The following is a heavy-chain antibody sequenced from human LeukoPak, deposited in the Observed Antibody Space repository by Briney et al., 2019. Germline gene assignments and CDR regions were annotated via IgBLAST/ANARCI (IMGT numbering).Heavy chain of an antibody. CDR3: AREPRGRWLQQSDAETN. CDR1: GLTVSSNY. D-gene: IGHD5-24*01. Sequence: GGSLRLSCAASGLTVSSNYMSWVRQAPGKGLEWVSVIYSGGSTYYADSVKGRFTISRDNSKNTLYLQMNSLRAEDTAVYYCAREPRGRWLQQSDAETNWGQGTLVTVSS. CDR2: IYSGGST. V-gene: IGHV3-66*01. J-gene: IGHJ4*02.